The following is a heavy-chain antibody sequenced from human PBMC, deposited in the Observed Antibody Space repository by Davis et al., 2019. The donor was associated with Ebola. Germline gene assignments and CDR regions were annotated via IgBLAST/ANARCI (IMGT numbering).Heavy chain of an antibody. V-gene: IGHV5-51*01. Sequence: PGGSLRLSCKGSGYSFTSYWIGWVRQMPGKGLEWMGIIYPGDSDTRYSPSFQGLVTISADKSISTAYLQWSSLKASDTAMYYCARLLAVAGKGEKEAFDIWGQGTMVTVSS. CDR1: GYSFTSYW. CDR3: ARLLAVAGKGEKEAFDI. J-gene: IGHJ3*02. CDR2: IYPGDSDT. D-gene: IGHD6-19*01.